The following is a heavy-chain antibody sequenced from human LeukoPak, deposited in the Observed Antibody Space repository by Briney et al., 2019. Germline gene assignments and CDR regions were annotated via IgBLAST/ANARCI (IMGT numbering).Heavy chain of an antibody. CDR1: GGTFSSYA. Sequence: GSSVKVSCKASGGTFSSYAISWVRQAPGQGLEWMGGIIPIFGAANYAQKFQGRVTITADESTSTAYMELRSLRSEDTAVYYCARATGNSDQSPQEPIDLYFDLWGRGTLVTVSS. V-gene: IGHV1-69*01. CDR2: IIPIFGAA. D-gene: IGHD4-23*01. J-gene: IGHJ2*01. CDR3: ARATGNSDQSPQEPIDLYFDL.